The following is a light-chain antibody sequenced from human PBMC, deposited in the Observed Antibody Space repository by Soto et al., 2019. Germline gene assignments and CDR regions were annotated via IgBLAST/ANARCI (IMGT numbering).Light chain of an antibody. V-gene: IGLV2-14*01. CDR3: CSYKTSNTFV. CDR2: HVT. CDR1: SSDVGAYNY. J-gene: IGLJ1*01. Sequence: QSVLTQPASVSGSLGQSIAISCSGTSSDVGAYNYVSWYQQYPGKAPKLMIYHVTDRPSGVSNRFSGSKSGNTASLTISGLQAEDEDDYYCCSYKTSNTFVFGTGTKVTV.